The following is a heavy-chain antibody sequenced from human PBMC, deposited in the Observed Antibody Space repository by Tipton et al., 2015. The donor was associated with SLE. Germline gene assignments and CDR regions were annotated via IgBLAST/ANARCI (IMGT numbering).Heavy chain of an antibody. CDR2: ISTYNANT. D-gene: IGHD3-10*01. Sequence: QSGAEVKKPGASVKVSCKASGYTFTSYGISWVRQAPGQGLEWMGWISTYNANTHYAQKLQGRVTMTTYTSTSTAYMELRSLRSDDAAVYYCTREGYSGSYYCYYGMDVWGQGTTVTCSS. CDR1: GYTFTSYG. J-gene: IGHJ6*02. V-gene: IGHV1-18*01. CDR3: TREGYSGSYYCYYGMDV.